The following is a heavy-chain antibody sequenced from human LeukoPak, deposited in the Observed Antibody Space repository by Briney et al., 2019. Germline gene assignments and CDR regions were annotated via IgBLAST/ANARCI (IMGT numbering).Heavy chain of an antibody. J-gene: IGHJ1*01. CDR1: GFTFSSQT. CDR3: ARGGYSSTLYGRYQH. CDR2: ISSSSSRI. D-gene: IGHD6-13*01. V-gene: IGHV3-21*01. Sequence: GGSLRLSCAASGFTFSSQTMNWVRQAPGKGLEWVSSISSSSSRIYYADSVQGRFTISRDNAKNSLYLQMNSLRAEDTAVYYCARGGYSSTLYGRYQHWGQGTLVTVSP.